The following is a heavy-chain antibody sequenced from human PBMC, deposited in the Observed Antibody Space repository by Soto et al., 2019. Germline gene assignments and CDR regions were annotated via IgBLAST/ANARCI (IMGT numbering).Heavy chain of an antibody. J-gene: IGHJ6*02. CDR2: INHSGST. CDR1: GGSFSGYY. Sequence: SETLSLTCAVYGGSFSGYYCSWIRQPPGKGLEWIGEINHSGSTNYNPSLKSRVTISVDTSKNQFSLKLSAVTAADTAVYYCVRQGFGSLHGRVVVWGQGTTVTVSS. CDR3: VRQGFGSLHGRVVV. V-gene: IGHV4-34*01. D-gene: IGHD3-10*01.